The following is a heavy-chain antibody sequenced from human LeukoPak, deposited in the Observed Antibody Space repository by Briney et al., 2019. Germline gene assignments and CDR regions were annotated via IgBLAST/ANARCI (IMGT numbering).Heavy chain of an antibody. D-gene: IGHD1-26*01. V-gene: IGHV3-30*03. CDR1: GFTFRSHG. CDR2: ISYDGSET. Sequence: GGSPRLSCAASGFTFRSHGIHWVRQAPGKGLECVALISYDGSETYYVDSVRGRFTISRDNSKDTVDLHMSSLRADDTAVYYCARSREWELLSSFDSWGQGTLVTVSS. J-gene: IGHJ4*02. CDR3: ARSREWELLSSFDS.